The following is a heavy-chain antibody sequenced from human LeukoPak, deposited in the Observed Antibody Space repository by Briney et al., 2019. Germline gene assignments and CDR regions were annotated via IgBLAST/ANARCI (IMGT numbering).Heavy chain of an antibody. Sequence: GGSPRLSCAASGFTFSSYGMHWVRQAPGKGLEWVAVISYDGSNKYYADSVKGRLTISRDNSKNTLYLQMNSLRAEDTAVYYCAKVYDSSGYYYVTHDYFDYWGQGTLVTVSS. CDR2: ISYDGSNK. CDR1: GFTFSSYG. CDR3: AKVYDSSGYYYVTHDYFDY. D-gene: IGHD3-22*01. J-gene: IGHJ4*02. V-gene: IGHV3-30*18.